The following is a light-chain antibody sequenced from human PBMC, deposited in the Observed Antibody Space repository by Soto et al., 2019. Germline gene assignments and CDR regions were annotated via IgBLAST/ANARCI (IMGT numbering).Light chain of an antibody. J-gene: IGLJ1*01. CDR3: NSYRSSSTIYV. CDR1: SSDVGGYNY. Sequence: QSALTQPASVSGSPGQSITISCTGTSSDVGGYNYVSWYQQHPGKAPKLILYAVSNRPSGVSNRFSGSKSGNTASLTISGLQAEDEGDYYCNSYRSSSTIYVFGTGTKLTVL. V-gene: IGLV2-14*01. CDR2: AVS.